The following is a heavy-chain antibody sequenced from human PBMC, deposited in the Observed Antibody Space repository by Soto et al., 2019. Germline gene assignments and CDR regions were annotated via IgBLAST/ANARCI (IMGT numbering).Heavy chain of an antibody. CDR3: ARHGAGDGYNYYYYYGMDV. V-gene: IGHV4-59*08. D-gene: IGHD5-12*01. CDR2: IYYSGST. CDR1: GGSISSYY. J-gene: IGHJ6*02. Sequence: SETLSLTCTVSGGSISSYYWSWIRQPPGKGLEWIGYIYYSGSTNYNPSLKSRVTISVDTSKNQFSQKLSSVTAADTAVYYCARHGAGDGYNYYYYYGMDVWGQGTTVTVSS.